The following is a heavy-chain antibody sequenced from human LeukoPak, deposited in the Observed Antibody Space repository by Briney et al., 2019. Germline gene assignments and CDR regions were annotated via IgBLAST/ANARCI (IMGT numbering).Heavy chain of an antibody. J-gene: IGHJ5*02. CDR1: GGSISSGDYY. V-gene: IGHV4-30-4*08. CDR3: ARGMVRGVFDP. D-gene: IGHD3-10*01. CDR2: IYYSGST. Sequence: SETLSLTCTVSGGSISSGDYYWSWIRQPPGKGLEWIGYIYYSGSTYYNPSLKSRVTISVDTSKNQFSLKLSSVTAADTAVYYCARGMVRGVFDPWRQGTLVTVSS.